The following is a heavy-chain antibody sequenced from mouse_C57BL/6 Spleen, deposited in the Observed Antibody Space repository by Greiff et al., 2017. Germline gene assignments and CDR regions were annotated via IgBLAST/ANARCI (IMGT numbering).Heavy chain of an antibody. CDR3: TRRGITTVVASFDY. V-gene: IGHV1-15*01. J-gene: IGHJ2*01. Sequence: SGAELVRPGASVTLSCKASGYTFTDYEMHWVKQTPVHGLEWIGAIDPETGGTAYNQKFKGKAILTADKSSSTAYMELRSLTSEDSAVYYCTRRGITTVVASFDYWGQGTTLTVSS. CDR2: IDPETGGT. D-gene: IGHD1-1*01. CDR1: GYTFTDYE.